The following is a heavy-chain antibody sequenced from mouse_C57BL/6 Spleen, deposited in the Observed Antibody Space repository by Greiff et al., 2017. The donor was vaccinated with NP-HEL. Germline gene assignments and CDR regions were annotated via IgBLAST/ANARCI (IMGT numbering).Heavy chain of an antibody. V-gene: IGHV5-9-1*02. CDR3: TRDHYYGSSYGYFDV. J-gene: IGHJ1*03. Sequence: EVMLVESGEGLVKPGGSLKLSCAASGFTFSSYAMSWVRQTPEKRLEWVAYISSGGDYIYYADAVKGRFTISRDNARNTLYLQMSSLKAEDTAMYYCTRDHYYGSSYGYFDVWGTGTTVTVSS. D-gene: IGHD1-1*01. CDR1: GFTFSSYA. CDR2: ISSGGDYI.